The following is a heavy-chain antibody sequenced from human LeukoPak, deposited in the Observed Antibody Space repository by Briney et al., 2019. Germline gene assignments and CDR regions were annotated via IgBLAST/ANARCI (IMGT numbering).Heavy chain of an antibody. V-gene: IGHV4-59*01. CDR2: IYYSGNT. CDR3: ARMSGYPYYFDY. J-gene: IGHJ4*02. Sequence: SETLSLTCTVSSGSISSSHWTWIRQPPGKGLEWIGYIYYSGNTNHNPSLKSRLTISVDTSKNQFSLKLSSVTAADTAVYYCARMSGYPYYFDYWGQGALVTVSS. D-gene: IGHD5-18*01. CDR1: SGSISSSH.